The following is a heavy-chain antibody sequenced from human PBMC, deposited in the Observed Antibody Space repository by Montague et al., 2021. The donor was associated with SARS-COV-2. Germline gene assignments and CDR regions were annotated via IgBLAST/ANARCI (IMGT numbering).Heavy chain of an antibody. Sequence: SETLSLTCAVYGESVSGFSWGWIRQPPGEGLEWLGEINHSGSPNYNPSLKSRVTMSLDTSKNQFSLKLSSVTAADTAVYFCARGFRAVEMPTISFDYWGRGTLVTVSS. CDR1: GESVSGFS. V-gene: IGHV4-34*01. J-gene: IGHJ4*02. CDR3: ARGFRAVEMPTISFDY. D-gene: IGHD5-24*01. CDR2: INHSGSP.